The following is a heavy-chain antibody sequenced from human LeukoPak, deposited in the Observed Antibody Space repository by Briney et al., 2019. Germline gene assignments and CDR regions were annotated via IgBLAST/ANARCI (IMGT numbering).Heavy chain of an antibody. CDR2: INPNSGGT. V-gene: IGHV1-2*02. Sequence: GASVKVSCKASGYTFTGYYMHWVRQAPGQALEWMGWINPNSGGTNYAQKFQGRVTMTRDTSISTAYMELSRLRSDDTAVYYCARTAGDLPPYYYYYYYMDVWGKGTTVTVSS. J-gene: IGHJ6*03. CDR1: GYTFTGYY. CDR3: ARTAGDLPPYYYYYYYMDV. D-gene: IGHD3-10*01.